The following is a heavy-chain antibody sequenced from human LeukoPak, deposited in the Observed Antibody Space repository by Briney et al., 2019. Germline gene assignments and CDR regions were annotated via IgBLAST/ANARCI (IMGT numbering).Heavy chain of an antibody. V-gene: IGHV4-34*01. J-gene: IGHJ4*02. CDR3: ARGGAADY. Sequence: SDTLSLTCAVSGGSLTICQRSWIRQSPGKGLEWIGDINRSGSTDYNPALRSRVFISMDTSKNQFSLQLSSVTAADTAVYYCARGGAADYWGQGTLVTVSS. D-gene: IGHD4/OR15-4a*01. CDR2: INRSGST. CDR1: GGSLTICQ.